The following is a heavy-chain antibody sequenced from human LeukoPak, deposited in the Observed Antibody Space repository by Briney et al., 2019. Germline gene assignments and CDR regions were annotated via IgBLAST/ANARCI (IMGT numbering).Heavy chain of an antibody. J-gene: IGHJ4*02. Sequence: GGSLRLSCAASGFTFRSYWMSWVRQAPGKGLEWVANINQDGSEKYYVDSVKGRFTISRDNAENSVYLQMNSLRAEDTAVYYCARDRHYYYDSSGYPYFDYWGQGTLVTVSS. CDR3: ARDRHYYYDSSGYPYFDY. CDR1: GFTFRSYW. D-gene: IGHD3-22*01. CDR2: INQDGSEK. V-gene: IGHV3-7*01.